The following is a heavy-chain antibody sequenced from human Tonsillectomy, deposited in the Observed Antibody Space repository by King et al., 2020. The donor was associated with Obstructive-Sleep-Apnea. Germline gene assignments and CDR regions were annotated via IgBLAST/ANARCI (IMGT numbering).Heavy chain of an antibody. J-gene: IGHJ3*02. V-gene: IGHV4-31*03. CDR1: GGSISSGGYY. D-gene: IGHD3-10*01. CDR2: IYSSVST. CDR3: ARDRGSGSYYNNAFDI. Sequence: VQLQESGPGLVKPSQTLSLTCTVSGGSISSGGYYLSWIRQHPGKGLGWIGDIYSSVSTYYNPSHKSRVTISVDTSKNQFSLKLSSVTAADKAVYYCARDRGSGSYYNNAFDIWGQGTMVTVSS.